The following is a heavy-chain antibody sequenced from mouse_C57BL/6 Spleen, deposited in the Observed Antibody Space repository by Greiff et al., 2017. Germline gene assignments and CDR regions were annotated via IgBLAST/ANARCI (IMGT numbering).Heavy chain of an antibody. CDR1: GYTFTSYT. D-gene: IGHD1-1*01. CDR2: INPSSGYT. CDR3: ARGDYGSSSLAF. Sequence: QVQLQQSGAELARPGASVKMSCKASGYTFTSYTMHWVKQRPGQGLEWIGYINPSSGYTKYNQKFKDKATLTADKSSSTAYMQLSSLTSEDSAVDYCARGDYGSSSLAFWGQGTTLTVSS. V-gene: IGHV1-4*01. J-gene: IGHJ2*01.